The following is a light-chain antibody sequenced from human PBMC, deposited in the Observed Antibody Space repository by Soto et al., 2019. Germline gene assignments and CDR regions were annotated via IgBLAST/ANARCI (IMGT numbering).Light chain of an antibody. CDR1: SSDVGSYNL. CDR2: EGS. J-gene: IGLJ2*01. CDR3: CSYAVSSTPVV. V-gene: IGLV2-23*01. Sequence: QSALTQPASVSGSPGQSITISCTGTSSDVGSYNLVSWYQQHPGKAPKLMIYEGSKRPSGVSNRFSGSKSGNTASLTISGLQAEDEADYSCCSYAVSSTPVVFGGGTQLTVL.